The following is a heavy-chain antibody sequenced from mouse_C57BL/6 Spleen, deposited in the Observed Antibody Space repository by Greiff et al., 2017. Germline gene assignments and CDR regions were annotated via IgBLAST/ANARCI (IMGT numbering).Heavy chain of an antibody. V-gene: IGHV3-6*01. D-gene: IGHD2-3*01. CDR3: AVGDGYYSFAY. CDR1: GYSITSGYY. CDR2: ISYDGSN. Sequence: VQLKQSGPGLVKPSQSLSLTCSVTGYSITSGYYWNWIRQFPGNKLEWMGYISYDGSNNYNPSLKNRISITRDTSKNQFFLKLNSVTTEDTATYYCAVGDGYYSFAYWGQGTLVTVSA. J-gene: IGHJ3*01.